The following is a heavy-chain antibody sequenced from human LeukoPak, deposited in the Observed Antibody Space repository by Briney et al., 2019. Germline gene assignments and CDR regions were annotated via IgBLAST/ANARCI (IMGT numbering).Heavy chain of an antibody. D-gene: IGHD2/OR15-2a*01. Sequence: GGSLSLSCAASGFTFDDYGMSWVRQAPGKGLEWVSGINWNGGSTGYADSVKGRFTISRDNSKNTLYLQMNSLRAEDTAVYYCARDAPLTIVAVLDYWGQGTLVTVSS. CDR2: INWNGGST. V-gene: IGHV3-20*04. CDR1: GFTFDDYG. CDR3: ARDAPLTIVAVLDY. J-gene: IGHJ4*02.